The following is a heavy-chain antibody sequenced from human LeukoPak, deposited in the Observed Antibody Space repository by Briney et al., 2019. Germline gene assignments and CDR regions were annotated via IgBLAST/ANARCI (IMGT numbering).Heavy chain of an antibody. Sequence: SVKVSCKASGGTFSSYAISWVRQAPGQGLEWMGGIIPIFGTANYAQKLQGRVTMTTDTSTSTAYMELRSLRSDDTAVYYCARRSYSKIDPWGQGTLVTVSS. CDR1: GGTFSSYA. D-gene: IGHD4-11*01. J-gene: IGHJ5*02. V-gene: IGHV1-69*05. CDR3: ARRSYSKIDP. CDR2: IIPIFGTA.